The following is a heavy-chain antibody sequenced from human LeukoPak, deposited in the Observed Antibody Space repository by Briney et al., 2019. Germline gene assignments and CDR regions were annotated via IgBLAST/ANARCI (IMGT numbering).Heavy chain of an antibody. V-gene: IGHV3-21*01. CDR2: ISSGSRYI. CDR1: GFTFSTFT. CDR3: ARQGFDALYP. D-gene: IGHD2-15*01. J-gene: IGHJ3*01. Sequence: GGSLRLSCAASGFTFSTFTLNWVRQAPGKGLEWVSSISSGSRYIYYADSVKGRFTISRDDAKNSLYLQMDSLRAEDTAVYHCARQGFDALYPWGAGAMVTVSS.